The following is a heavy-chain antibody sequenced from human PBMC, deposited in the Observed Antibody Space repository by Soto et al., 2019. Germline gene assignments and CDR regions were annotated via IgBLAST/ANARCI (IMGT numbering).Heavy chain of an antibody. V-gene: IGHV1-18*01. CDR1: GYTFTSYG. CDR2: ISAYNGNT. Sequence: ASVKVSCKASGYTFTSYGISWVRQAPGQGLEWMGWISAYNGNTNYAQKLQGRVTMTTDTSTSTAYMELRSLRSDATAVYYCARDRLITMVLSDYFDYWGQGTLVTVSS. D-gene: IGHD3-10*01. J-gene: IGHJ4*02. CDR3: ARDRLITMVLSDYFDY.